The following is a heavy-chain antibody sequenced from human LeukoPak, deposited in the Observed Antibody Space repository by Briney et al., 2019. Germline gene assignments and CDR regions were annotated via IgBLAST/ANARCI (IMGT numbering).Heavy chain of an antibody. D-gene: IGHD3-16*02. CDR1: GFTFSDYY. CDR3: ARAHYDYVWGSYRSPPDAFDI. V-gene: IGHV3-11*06. Sequence: PGGSLRLSCAASGFTFSDYYMSWIRQAPGKGLEWVSYISSSSSYTNYADSVKGRFTISRDNAKNSLYLQMNSLRAEDTAVYYCARAHYDYVWGSYRSPPDAFDIWGQGIMVTVSS. J-gene: IGHJ3*02. CDR2: ISSSSSYT.